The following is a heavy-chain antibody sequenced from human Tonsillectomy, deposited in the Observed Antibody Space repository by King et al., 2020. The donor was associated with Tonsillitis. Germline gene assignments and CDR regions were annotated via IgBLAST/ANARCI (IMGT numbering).Heavy chain of an antibody. V-gene: IGHV4-30-2*01. CDR1: GGSISSNTYS. J-gene: IGHJ4*02. CDR3: ARPPAASYGDYDVGSFDY. Sequence: QMQLQESGSGLVKPSQTLSLTCAVSGGSISSNTYSWSWIRQPPGKGLEWIGYIYHSGSTYYNPSLKSRVTLSVDRSKNQFSLKVSSVTAADTAMYYCARPPAASYGDYDVGSFDYWGQGTLVTVSS. CDR2: IYHSGST. D-gene: IGHD4-17*01.